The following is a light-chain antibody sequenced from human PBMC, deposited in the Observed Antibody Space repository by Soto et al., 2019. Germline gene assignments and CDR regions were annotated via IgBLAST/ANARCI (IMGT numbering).Light chain of an antibody. CDR2: GAS. Sequence: DIVMTQSPATLSVSPGGRATLSCRASQSVSSNLAWYQQLPGQAPRLLIYGASTRATGVPARFSGGGSETEFTLTISSLQSEDFAVYFCQQYNIWPLWTFGQGTKVDIK. V-gene: IGKV3-15*01. CDR3: QQYNIWPLWT. CDR1: QSVSSN. J-gene: IGKJ1*01.